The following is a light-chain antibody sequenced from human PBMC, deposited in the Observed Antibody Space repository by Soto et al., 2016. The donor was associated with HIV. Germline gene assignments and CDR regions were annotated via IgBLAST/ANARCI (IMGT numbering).Light chain of an antibody. CDR3: QEYYGT. Sequence: DIQMTQSPSSLSASVGDRVTITCRASQGISNSLAWYQQKPGKAPKLLLYAASRLESGVPSRFSGSGSGTDYTLTISSLQPEDFATYYCQEYYGTFGQGTKVDFK. J-gene: IGKJ1*01. CDR2: AAS. V-gene: IGKV1-NL1*01. CDR1: QGISNS.